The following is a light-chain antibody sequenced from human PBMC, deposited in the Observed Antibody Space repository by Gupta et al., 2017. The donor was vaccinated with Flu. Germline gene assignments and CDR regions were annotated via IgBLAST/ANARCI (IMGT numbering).Light chain of an antibody. CDR3: QTGTTGIRL. V-gene: IGLV4-69*01. CDR2: LNSDGSH. CDR1: SGNSSYA. J-gene: IGLJ3*02. Sequence: QLVLPPSPSASASLGASVKLTCTLSSGNSSYAIEWPQQQPEKGPRYLMLLNSDGSHSKGAGTPDRFSASSSGADRYLTISSRQAEDEDDYYCQTGTTGIRLFGGGTKLTVL.